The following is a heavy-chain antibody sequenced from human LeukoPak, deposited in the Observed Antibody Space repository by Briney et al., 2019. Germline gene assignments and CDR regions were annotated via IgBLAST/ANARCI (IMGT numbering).Heavy chain of an antibody. J-gene: IGHJ4*02. CDR1: GFTFSSYA. V-gene: IGHV3-23*01. Sequence: GGSLRLSCAASGFTFSSYAMSWVRQAPGKGLEWVSAISGSGGSTYYADSVKGRFTISRDNSKNTLYLQMNSLRAEDTAVYYCARYCSSTSCPMDYWGQGTLVTVSS. CDR2: ISGSGGST. D-gene: IGHD2-2*01. CDR3: ARYCSSTSCPMDY.